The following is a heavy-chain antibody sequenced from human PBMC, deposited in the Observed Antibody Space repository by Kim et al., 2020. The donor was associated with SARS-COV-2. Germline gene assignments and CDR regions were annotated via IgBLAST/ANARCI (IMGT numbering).Heavy chain of an antibody. V-gene: IGHV3-7*01. CDR2: GREK. D-gene: IGHD6-19*01. J-gene: IGHJ3*01. Sequence: GREKNYVDSVKGRFTISRDHDKSSLYLQMNSLRAEDTAVYYCARGISASSWGQGTTVTVSS. CDR3: ARGISASS.